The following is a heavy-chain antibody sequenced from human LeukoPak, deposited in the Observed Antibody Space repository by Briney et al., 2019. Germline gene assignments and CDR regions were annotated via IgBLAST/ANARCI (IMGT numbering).Heavy chain of an antibody. J-gene: IGHJ4*02. CDR1: GFTFSAST. Sequence: GGSLRLSCVASGFTFSASTMHWVRQAPGKGLEWVAVMSYDGFTKYYADSVKGRFTISRDNSKNTLYLQMNSLRAEDTAVYYCARDRDSSGYYYDYWGQGTLVTVSS. D-gene: IGHD3-22*01. CDR2: MSYDGFTK. CDR3: ARDRDSSGYYYDY. V-gene: IGHV3-30*04.